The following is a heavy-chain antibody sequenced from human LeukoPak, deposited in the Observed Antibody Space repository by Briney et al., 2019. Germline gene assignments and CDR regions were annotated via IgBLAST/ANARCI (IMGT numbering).Heavy chain of an antibody. Sequence: GGSLRLSCAAPGFTFSSYAMSWVRQAPGKGLEWVSAISGSGGSTYYADSVKGRFTISRDNSKNTLYLQMNSLRAEDTAVYYCAKSFNYDFWSGYYVNYWGQGTLVTVSS. CDR2: ISGSGGST. D-gene: IGHD3-3*01. V-gene: IGHV3-23*01. J-gene: IGHJ4*02. CDR3: AKSFNYDFWSGYYVNY. CDR1: GFTFSSYA.